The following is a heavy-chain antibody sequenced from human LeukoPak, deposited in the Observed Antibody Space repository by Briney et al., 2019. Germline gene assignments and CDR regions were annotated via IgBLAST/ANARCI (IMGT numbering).Heavy chain of an antibody. Sequence: GGSLRLSCTASGFSFSNSWMSWVRQAPGKGLEWVSSISSSSSYIYYADSVKGRFTISRDNAKNSLYLQMNSVRAEDTAVYYCARKPYYYDSSGLPYYMDVWGKGTTVTVSS. J-gene: IGHJ6*03. D-gene: IGHD3-22*01. CDR1: GFSFSNSW. CDR2: ISSSSSYI. V-gene: IGHV3-21*01. CDR3: ARKPYYYDSSGLPYYMDV.